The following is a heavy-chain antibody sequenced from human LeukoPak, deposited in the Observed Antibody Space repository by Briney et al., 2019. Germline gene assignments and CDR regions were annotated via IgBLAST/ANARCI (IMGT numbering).Heavy chain of an antibody. V-gene: IGHV4-31*03. D-gene: IGHD4-23*01. J-gene: IGHJ4*02. CDR3: ARGAYGGRFDY. CDR2: IYYSGST. Sequence: PSETLSLTCTVSGGSISNGGYYWSWIRQHPGKGLEWIGYIYYSGSTYYNPSLKSRVTISVDTSKNQFSLKLSSVTAADTAVYYCARGAYGGRFDYWGQGTLVTVSS. CDR1: GGSISNGGYY.